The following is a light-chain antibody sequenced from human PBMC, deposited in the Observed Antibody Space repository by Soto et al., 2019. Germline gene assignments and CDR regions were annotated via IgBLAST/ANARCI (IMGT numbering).Light chain of an antibody. CDR1: QSISSW. Sequence: DIQMTQSPSTLSASVGDRVTITCRASQSISSWLAWYQQKPGKAPKLLIYKASSLESGVPSRFSGSGPGTEFTLTISSLQPDDFATYYCQQYNSYRRTFGQGTKVEIK. CDR2: KAS. J-gene: IGKJ1*01. CDR3: QQYNSYRRT. V-gene: IGKV1-5*03.